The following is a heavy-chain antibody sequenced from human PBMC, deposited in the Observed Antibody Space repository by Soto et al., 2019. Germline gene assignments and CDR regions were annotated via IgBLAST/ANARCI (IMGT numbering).Heavy chain of an antibody. CDR1: GFSFSSYT. CDR2: ISHNAGST. J-gene: IGHJ4*02. V-gene: IGHV3-64D*06. CDR3: VKDRWVDY. D-gene: IGHD1-26*01. Sequence: GGSLRLSCSVSGFSFSSYTMHWVRQAPGKGLEYVSSISHNAGSTYYADSVKGRFTISRDNSKNTLYLQMNSLRAEDTALYYCVKDRWVDYWGQGTLVTSPQ.